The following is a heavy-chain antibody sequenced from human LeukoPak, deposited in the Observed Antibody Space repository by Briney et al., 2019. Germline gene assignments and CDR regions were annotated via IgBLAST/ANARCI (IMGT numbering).Heavy chain of an antibody. CDR1: GFTFSSYS. CDR3: ARGQYYYHMDV. D-gene: IGHD4-11*01. Sequence: PGGSLRLSCAASGFTFSSYSMNWVRQAPGKGLEWISYITSSSRTIYYADSVKGRFTISRDNAKNSLYLQMNTLRAEDTAVYYCARGQYYYHMDVWGKGTTVTVSS. CDR2: ITSSSRTI. J-gene: IGHJ6*04. V-gene: IGHV3-48*01.